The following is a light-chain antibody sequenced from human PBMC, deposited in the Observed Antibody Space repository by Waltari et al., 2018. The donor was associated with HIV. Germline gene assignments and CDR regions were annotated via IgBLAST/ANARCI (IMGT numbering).Light chain of an antibody. CDR2: GKN. J-gene: IGLJ2*01. CDR3: NSRDSSGNHLV. Sequence: SSELTQDPAVSVDLGQTVRITCQGDSLRRYYASWYQQKPGQAPVLVIYGKNNRPSGIPDRFSGSSSGNTASLTITGAQAEDEADYYCNSRDSSGNHLVFGGGTKLTVL. CDR1: SLRRYY. V-gene: IGLV3-19*01.